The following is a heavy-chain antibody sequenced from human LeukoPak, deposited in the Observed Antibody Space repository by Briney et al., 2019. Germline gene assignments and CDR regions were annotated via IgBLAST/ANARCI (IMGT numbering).Heavy chain of an antibody. CDR1: GGTFSSYA. D-gene: IGHD2-2*01. V-gene: IGHV1-69*01. Sequence: SVKVSCKASGGTFSSYAISWVRQAPGQGLEWMGGIIPIFGTANYAQKFQGRVTITADESTSTAYMELSSLRSEDTAVYYCARDALNYCSSTSCYLYYFDYWGQGTLVTVSS. J-gene: IGHJ4*02. CDR2: IIPIFGTA. CDR3: ARDALNYCSSTSCYLYYFDY.